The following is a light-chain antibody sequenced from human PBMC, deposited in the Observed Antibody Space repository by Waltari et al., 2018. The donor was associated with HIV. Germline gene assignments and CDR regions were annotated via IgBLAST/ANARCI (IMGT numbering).Light chain of an antibody. CDR1: SSAVGGYYF. CDR2: DVS. CDR3: CSYAGTYTGV. J-gene: IGLJ3*02. V-gene: IGLV2-11*01. Sequence: QSALTQPRSVSGSPGQSVTISCTGTSSAVGGYYFVSWYQQLPGKAPRLVIYDVSKTSPGVPGLFSGSKSGNTASLTISGLQADDEADYYRCSYAGTYTGVFGGGTKLTVL.